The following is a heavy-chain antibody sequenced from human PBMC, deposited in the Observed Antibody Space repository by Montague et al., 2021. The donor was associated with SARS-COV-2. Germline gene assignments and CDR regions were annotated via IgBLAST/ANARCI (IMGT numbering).Heavy chain of an antibody. CDR3: ARGRRRYNWRDETSYYYGMDV. D-gene: IGHD1-20*01. Sequence: SETLSLTCAVYGGSLSGYYWSWIRQPPGKGLEWIGEINRSRSTNYNPSLKSRVTISLDTSKNQFSLKLSSVTAADTAVYYCARGRRRYNWRDETSYYYGMDVWGQGTTVTVSS. J-gene: IGHJ6*02. CDR1: GGSLSGYY. V-gene: IGHV4-34*01. CDR2: INRSRST.